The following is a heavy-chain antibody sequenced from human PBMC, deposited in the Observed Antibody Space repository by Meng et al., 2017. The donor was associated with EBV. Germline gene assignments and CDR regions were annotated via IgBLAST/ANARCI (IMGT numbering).Heavy chain of an antibody. CDR1: GGSVNGYF. Sequence: QVQLQQWGAGRLKPSXTLSLRGAXSGGSVNGYFWSWFRQPPGKGLEWIGELHHSGSTNYNPSLKSRLRISVDTSKNQFSLNLTSVTAADTAVYYCARVSPKRYFDYLAPPDYWGQGTLVTVSS. CDR3: ARVSPKRYFDYLAPPDY. V-gene: IGHV4-34*01. CDR2: LHHSGST. D-gene: IGHD3-9*01. J-gene: IGHJ4*02.